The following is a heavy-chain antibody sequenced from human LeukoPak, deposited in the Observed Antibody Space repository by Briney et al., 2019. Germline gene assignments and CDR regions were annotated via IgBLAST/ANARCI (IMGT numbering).Heavy chain of an antibody. Sequence: GGSLRLSCAASGFTFSTYAMHWVRQAPGKGLEWVAVISYDGSNKYYADSVKGRFTISRDNSKSTLYLQMISLRAEDTAVYYCARDHWVTMVRGVIPLYGLDVWGQGSTVAVSS. CDR1: GFTFSTYA. V-gene: IGHV3-30-3*01. CDR2: ISYDGSNK. D-gene: IGHD3-10*01. CDR3: ARDHWVTMVRGVIPLYGLDV. J-gene: IGHJ6*02.